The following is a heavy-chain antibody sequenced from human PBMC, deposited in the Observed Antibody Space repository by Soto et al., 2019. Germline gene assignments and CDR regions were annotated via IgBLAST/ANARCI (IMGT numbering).Heavy chain of an antibody. Sequence: SETLSLTCNVSGDPISRWHRSWIRQPPGKGLEWLGSVYDNGNTKSNPSLGSRVTVSIDTSKSQVSLKLTSVFAADAAAYYCARTLKVPSVTDYYYYMGVWGKGTTVTVSS. V-gene: IGHV4-59*08. J-gene: IGHJ6*03. CDR2: VYDNGNT. CDR1: GDPISRWH. CDR3: ARTLKVPSVTDYYYYMGV. D-gene: IGHD3-10*01.